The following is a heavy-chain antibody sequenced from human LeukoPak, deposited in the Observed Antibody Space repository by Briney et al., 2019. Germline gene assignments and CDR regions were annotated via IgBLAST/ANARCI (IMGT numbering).Heavy chain of an antibody. CDR2: ISSSSSYI. CDR3: ARAGCSGGSCDPYYYYMDV. Sequence: PGGSLRLSCAASGFTFSSYSMNWVRQAPGKGLEWVSSISSSSSYIYYADSVKGRFTISRDNAKNSLYLQMNSLRAEDTAVYYCARAGCSGGSCDPYYYYMDVWGKGTTVTVSS. J-gene: IGHJ6*03. V-gene: IGHV3-21*01. D-gene: IGHD2-15*01. CDR1: GFTFSSYS.